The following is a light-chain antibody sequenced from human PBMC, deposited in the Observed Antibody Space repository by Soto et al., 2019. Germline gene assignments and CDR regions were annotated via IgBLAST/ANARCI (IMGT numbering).Light chain of an antibody. J-gene: IGKJ4*01. Sequence: QMTQSPSSLFASVGDRVTITCRAGQSISSHLNWYQQKVGQTPRLLIYAASTLQSEVPPRFSGSGSGTEFILTISGLQREDFATYYWQQSHSAPLSFGGGTKIQI. CDR1: QSISSH. CDR3: QQSHSAPLS. V-gene: IGKV1-39*01. CDR2: AAS.